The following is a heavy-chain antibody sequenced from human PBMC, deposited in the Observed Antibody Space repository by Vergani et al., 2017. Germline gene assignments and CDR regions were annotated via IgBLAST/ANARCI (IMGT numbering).Heavy chain of an antibody. Sequence: EVQLVESGGGLVQSGGSLRLSCAASGYSFGSYWTSWVRQAPGKGLEWVSTLSASDGRTHYADSVKGRFTISRDNSKNTLFLHMNSLRPEDTAVYYCAKVGRSEVAGTFGAFDIWGQGTMVTVSS. CDR2: LSASDGRT. CDR3: AKVGRSEVAGTFGAFDI. CDR1: GYSFGSYW. J-gene: IGHJ3*02. V-gene: IGHV3-23*04. D-gene: IGHD6-19*01.